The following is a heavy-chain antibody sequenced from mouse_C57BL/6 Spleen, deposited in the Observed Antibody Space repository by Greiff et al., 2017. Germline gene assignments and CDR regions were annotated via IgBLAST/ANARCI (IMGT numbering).Heavy chain of an antibody. CDR2: IHPNYGTT. V-gene: IGHV1-39*01. D-gene: IGHD3-2*02. Sequence: VQLQQPGPELVKPGASVKISCKASGYSFTDYNMHWVKQSHGQRLEWIGVIHPNYGTTSSNPKFKGKATLTVDHSSSTAYMQLNSLTSEDSAVYYCARGGTAQSYFDYWGQGTTLTVSS. CDR3: ARGGTAQSYFDY. J-gene: IGHJ2*01. CDR1: GYSFTDYN.